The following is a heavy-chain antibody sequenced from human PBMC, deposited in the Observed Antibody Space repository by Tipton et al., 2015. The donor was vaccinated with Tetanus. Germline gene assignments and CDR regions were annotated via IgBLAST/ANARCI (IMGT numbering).Heavy chain of an antibody. CDR2: IYYSGGT. J-gene: IGHJ5*02. CDR3: ARYSIVATSNNWFDP. V-gene: IGHV4-30-4*01. CDR1: GDSISSDDYS. Sequence: TLSLTCTVSGDSISSDDYSWNWIRQPPGKGLEWIGYIYYSGGTYYNPSLKSRVTISVDTSKNQFSLKLSSVTAADTAVYYCARYSIVATSNNWFDPWGQGTLVTVSS. D-gene: IGHD5-12*01.